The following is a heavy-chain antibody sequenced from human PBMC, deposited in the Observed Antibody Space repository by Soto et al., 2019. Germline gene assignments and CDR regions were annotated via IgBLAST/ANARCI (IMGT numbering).Heavy chain of an antibody. CDR1: GFTLSGSD. D-gene: IGHD6-19*01. CDR2: IRSKRSSYAT. V-gene: IGHV3-73*02. J-gene: IGHJ4*02. Sequence: EVQLVQSGGGLVQPGGSLKLSCAASGFTLSGSDMHWVRQASGQGLEWVGRIRSKRSSYATEYTASVKGRFTISRDDSKNMAYLQMNSLKSEDTAVYYFTRQGPAVTDDFDYWGRGTLVTVSS. CDR3: TRQGPAVTDDFDY.